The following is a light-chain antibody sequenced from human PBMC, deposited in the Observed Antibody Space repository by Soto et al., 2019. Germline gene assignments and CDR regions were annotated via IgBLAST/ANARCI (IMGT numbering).Light chain of an antibody. CDR1: QSISNW. Sequence: DIQMTQSPSTLSASVGDRVTITCRASQSISNWLARYPQKPGKAPNLLICKASGLGSGVPLRFRGSGSRTEFTLTNSNLQRDDFGTYYCQQYNSYARWTFGQGTKVDIK. CDR2: KAS. CDR3: QQYNSYARWT. J-gene: IGKJ1*01. V-gene: IGKV1-5*03.